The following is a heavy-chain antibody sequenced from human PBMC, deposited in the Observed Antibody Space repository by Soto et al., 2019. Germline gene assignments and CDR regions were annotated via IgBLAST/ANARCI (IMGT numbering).Heavy chain of an antibody. V-gene: IGHV1-69*01. CDR3: ARGPLYDLESGMYWYFDL. CDR2: IIPIFGTT. CDR1: GASFDSYT. D-gene: IGHD1-26*01. Sequence: QVQLVQSGAEVRKSGSSVKVSCKLSGASFDSYTITWVRQAPGQGLEWVGGIIPIFGTTNYAQKFQGRLTITADGFTSAAYMDLSSLTSEDTAVYYCARGPLYDLESGMYWYFDLWGRGTLVTVSS. J-gene: IGHJ2*01.